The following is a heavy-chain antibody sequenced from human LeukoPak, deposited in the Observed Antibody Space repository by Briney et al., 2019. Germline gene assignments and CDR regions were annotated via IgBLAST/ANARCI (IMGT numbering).Heavy chain of an antibody. D-gene: IGHD3-16*01. CDR1: GGAFIGYD. V-gene: IGHV4-34*01. J-gene: IGHJ5*02. Sequence: SETLSLTCAVYGGAFIGYDWTWLRQPPGKGLEWIGEINHSGGTNYNPSLKSRVTISVDTSKNQFSLKLSSVTAAAPAVYSCASLARGGNWFDPWGQGTLVTVSS. CDR2: INHSGGT. CDR3: ASLARGGNWFDP.